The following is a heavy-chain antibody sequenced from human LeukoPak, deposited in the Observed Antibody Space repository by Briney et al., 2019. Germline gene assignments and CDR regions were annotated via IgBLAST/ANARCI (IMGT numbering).Heavy chain of an antibody. CDR2: IIGSGGST. J-gene: IGHJ4*02. D-gene: IGHD3-3*01. Sequence: GGSLRLSCAASGFTFSGFTFSGYPMSWVRQAPGKGLEWVAAIIGSGGSTSYADSVKGRFTISRDNSRNTLDLQMNSLRADDTAVYYCAKTAGYDFWSGYNYFDYWGQGTLVTVSS. V-gene: IGHV3-23*01. CDR3: AKTAGYDFWSGYNYFDY. CDR1: GFTFSGFTFSGYP.